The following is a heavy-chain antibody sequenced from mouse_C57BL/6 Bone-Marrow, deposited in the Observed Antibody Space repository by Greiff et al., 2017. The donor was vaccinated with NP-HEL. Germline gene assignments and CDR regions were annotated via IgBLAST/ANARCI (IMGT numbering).Heavy chain of an antibody. CDR3: ARDSYYYGSPWFAY. D-gene: IGHD1-1*01. CDR1: GLPFSSYA. J-gene: IGHJ3*01. V-gene: IGHV5-4*01. CDR2: ISDGGSYT. Sequence: PVVASGGGLVKPGGSLTLSCAASGLPFSSYAMSLVRPTPVTRLEWVSTISDGGSYTYYPDNVKGRFTISRDNAKNNLYLQMSHLKSEDTAMYYCARDSYYYGSPWFAYWGQGTLVTVSA.